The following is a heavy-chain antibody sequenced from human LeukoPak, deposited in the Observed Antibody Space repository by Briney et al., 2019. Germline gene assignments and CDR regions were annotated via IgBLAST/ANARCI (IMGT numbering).Heavy chain of an antibody. D-gene: IGHD2-21*02. V-gene: IGHV4-34*01. CDR1: GGSLSYYY. CDR2: INRSGST. Sequence: SETLSLTCAVYGGSLSYYYWSWIRQPPEKGLEWIGEINRSGSTNYNPSLKSRVSISVDTSKNQFSLKLSSVTAADTAVYYCARGGFYCGDDCYVDYWGQGTLVSVSS. J-gene: IGHJ4*02. CDR3: ARGGFYCGDDCYVDY.